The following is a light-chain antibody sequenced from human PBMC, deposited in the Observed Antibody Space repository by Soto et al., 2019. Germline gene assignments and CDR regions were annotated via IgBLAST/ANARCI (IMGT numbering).Light chain of an antibody. CDR3: SSYAGSSNV. Sequence: QSVLTQPPSASGSAGQSVTISCTGTSNNVGGYNYVSWYQHHPGKAPKLIIYEVTKRPSGVPDRFSGSKSANTASLTVSGHTDEDEADYYFSSYAGSSNVFGTGTKVTVL. CDR1: SNNVGGYNY. J-gene: IGLJ1*01. V-gene: IGLV2-8*01. CDR2: EVT.